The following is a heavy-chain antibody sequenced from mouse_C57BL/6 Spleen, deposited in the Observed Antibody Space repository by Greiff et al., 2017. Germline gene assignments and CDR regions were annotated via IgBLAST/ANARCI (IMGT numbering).Heavy chain of an antibody. CDR2: ISSGGSYT. J-gene: IGHJ3*01. D-gene: IGHD3-1*01. CDR1: GFTFSSYG. CDR3: ARQGTAY. V-gene: IGHV5-6*01. Sequence: EVQGVESGGDLVKPGGSLKLSCAASGFTFSSYGMSWVRQTPDKRLEWVATISSGGSYTYYPDSVKGRFTISRDNAKNTLYLQMSSLKSEDTAMYYCARQGTAYWGQGSLVTVCA.